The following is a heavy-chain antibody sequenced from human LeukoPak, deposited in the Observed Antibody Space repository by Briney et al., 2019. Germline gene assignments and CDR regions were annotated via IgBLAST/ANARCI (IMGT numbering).Heavy chain of an antibody. CDR2: IKYDGSEK. J-gene: IGHJ4*02. Sequence: GGSLRLSCAASGFTFSVSWMSWVRQAPGKGLEWVANIKYDGSEKYYVDSVKGRFTISRDNAKNSLYLQMNSLRAEDTAVYYCARYCTFRTCSGTKFDSWGPGTLVTVSS. CDR1: GFTFSVSW. V-gene: IGHV3-7*01. CDR3: ARYCTFRTCSGTKFDS. D-gene: IGHD1-1*01.